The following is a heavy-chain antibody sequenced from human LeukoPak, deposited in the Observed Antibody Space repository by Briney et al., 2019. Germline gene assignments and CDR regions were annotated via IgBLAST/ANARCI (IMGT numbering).Heavy chain of an antibody. CDR3: TRHGDGFRY. CDR1: GYDFPKSR. V-gene: IGHV5-51*01. J-gene: IGHJ4*02. D-gene: IGHD2-21*02. Sequence: GESLKISCKGSGYDFPKSRIGWVRQMPGRGLEWMGTINPGDSDTSYSPSFQGQVTFLVDKSTTTAYLQWISLEVSDTAMYYCTRHGDGFRYWGQGTPVTVSS. CDR2: INPGDSDT.